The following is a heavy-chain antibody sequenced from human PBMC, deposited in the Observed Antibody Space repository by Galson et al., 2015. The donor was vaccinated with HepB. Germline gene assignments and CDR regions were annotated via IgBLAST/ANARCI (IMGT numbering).Heavy chain of an antibody. CDR3: ARENDRLAALDI. V-gene: IGHV3-7*01. Sequence: SLRLSCAASEFTFNYYWMSWVRQAPGKGLEWVANIKQDGSENNYVDSVKGRFTISRDNSKNSVYLHMNSLRAEDTAVYYCARENDRLAALDIWGHGTMVTVSS. D-gene: IGHD6-13*01. CDR2: IKQDGSEN. CDR1: EFTFNYYW. J-gene: IGHJ3*02.